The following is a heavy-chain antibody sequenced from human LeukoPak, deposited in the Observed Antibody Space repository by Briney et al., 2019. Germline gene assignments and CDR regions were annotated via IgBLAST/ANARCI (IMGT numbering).Heavy chain of an antibody. V-gene: IGHV1-2*02. J-gene: IGHJ5*02. CDR3: ARDGGYSGYDGFDP. Sequence: GAXVKVSCKASGYTFTGYYIHWVRQAPGQGLEWMGWINPNSGGTNYAQKFQGRVTMTRDTSISTAYMELSRLRSDDTAVYYCARDGGYSGYDGFDPWGQGTLVTVSS. CDR1: GYTFTGYY. D-gene: IGHD5-12*01. CDR2: INPNSGGT.